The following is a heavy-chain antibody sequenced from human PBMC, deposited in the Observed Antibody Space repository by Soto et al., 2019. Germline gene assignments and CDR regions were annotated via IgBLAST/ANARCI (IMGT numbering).Heavy chain of an antibody. CDR1: GFTFSSYW. CDR3: ARDSVLWFGEWEAFDI. V-gene: IGHV3-7*01. D-gene: IGHD3-10*01. J-gene: IGHJ3*02. Sequence: GGSLRLSCAASGFTFSSYWMSWVRQAPGKGLEWVANIKQDGSGKYYVDSVKGRFTISRDNAKNSLYLQMNSLRAEDTAVYYCARDSVLWFGEWEAFDIWGQGTMVTVSS. CDR2: IKQDGSGK.